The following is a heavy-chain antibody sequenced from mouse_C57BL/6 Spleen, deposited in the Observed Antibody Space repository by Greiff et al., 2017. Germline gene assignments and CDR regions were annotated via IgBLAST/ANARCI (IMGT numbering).Heavy chain of an antibody. D-gene: IGHD2-4*01. CDR1: GYTFTSYW. V-gene: IGHV1-64*01. J-gene: IGHJ2*01. CDR3: ARGGDDYGGGYYFDY. Sequence: QVQLQQPGAELVKPGASVKLSCKASGYTFTSYWMHWVKQRPGQGLEWIGMIHPNSGSTNYNEKFKSKATLTVDKSSSTAYMQLSSLTSEDSAVYYCARGGDDYGGGYYFDYWGQGTTLTVSS. CDR2: IHPNSGST.